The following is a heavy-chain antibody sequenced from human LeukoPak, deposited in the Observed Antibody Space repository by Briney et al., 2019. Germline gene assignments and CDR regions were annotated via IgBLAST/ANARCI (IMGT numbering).Heavy chain of an antibody. J-gene: IGHJ6*03. CDR1: GGSISSYY. V-gene: IGHV4-59*08. Sequence: SETLSLTCTVSGGSISSYYWNWIRQPPGKGLEWIGYIYYSGSTNYNPSLKSRVTISVDTSKNQFSLKLSSVTAADTAVYYCARQGFGEFLYYYYYMDVWGKGTTVTISS. CDR3: ARQGFGEFLYYYYYMDV. CDR2: IYYSGST. D-gene: IGHD3-10*01.